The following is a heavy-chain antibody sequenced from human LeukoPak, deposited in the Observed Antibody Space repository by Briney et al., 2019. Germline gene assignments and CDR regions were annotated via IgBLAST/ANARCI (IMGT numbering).Heavy chain of an antibody. J-gene: IGHJ4*02. CDR1: GGTMSNFY. CDR3: ARRFDS. V-gene: IGHV4-59*08. Sequence: SETLSFTCTGSGGTMSNFYWSWIRQPPGKGLEYIGYIYDSGSTNYNPSLKSRVTISIDTSKNQFSLKLSSGTAADTAVYYCARRFDSWGPGTLVTVSS. CDR2: IYDSGST.